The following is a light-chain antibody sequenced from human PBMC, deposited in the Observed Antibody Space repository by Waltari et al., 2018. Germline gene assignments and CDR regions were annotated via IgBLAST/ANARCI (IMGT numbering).Light chain of an antibody. CDR1: HHVDWY. CDR2: DTS. V-gene: IGKV3-11*01. Sequence: EIVLTQYPATQSLSPGERATLSCRASHHVDWYLAWYQQRPGQPPSLLIYDTSNRAPGIPARFSGSGSDTDFTLTISSLEPEDFAVYYCQQRRSWPLTFGGGTKVEIE. CDR3: QQRRSWPLT. J-gene: IGKJ4*01.